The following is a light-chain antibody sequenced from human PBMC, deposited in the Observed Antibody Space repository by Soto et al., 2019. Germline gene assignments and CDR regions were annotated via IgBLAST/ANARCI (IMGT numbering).Light chain of an antibody. J-gene: IGKJ1*01. CDR1: QSVSSY. Sequence: SVLTQYKATLSLSPGERATLSCRASQSVSSYLAWYQQKPGQAPRLLIYDASNRATGIPARFSGSGSGTDFTLTISSLEPEDFAVYYCQQRSNWPPWTFGQRTKVAI. CDR2: DAS. V-gene: IGKV3-11*01. CDR3: QQRSNWPPWT.